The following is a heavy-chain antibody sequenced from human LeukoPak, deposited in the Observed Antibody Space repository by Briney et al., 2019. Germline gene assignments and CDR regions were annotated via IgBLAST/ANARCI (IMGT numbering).Heavy chain of an antibody. CDR3: ARAYGLGSYYSPYFDY. CDR2: IIPIFGTA. CDR1: GGTFSSYA. Sequence: GASVKVSCKASGGTFSSYAISWVRQAPGQGLEWMGGIIPIFGTANYAQKFQGRVTITTDESTSTAYMELSSLRSEDTAVYYCARAYGLGSYYSPYFDYWGQGTLVTVSS. J-gene: IGHJ4*02. V-gene: IGHV1-69*05. D-gene: IGHD3-10*01.